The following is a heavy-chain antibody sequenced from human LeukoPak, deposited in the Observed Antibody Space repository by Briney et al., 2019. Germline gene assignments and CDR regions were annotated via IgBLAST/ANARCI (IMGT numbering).Heavy chain of an antibody. Sequence: SETLSLTCVVSGGSISTYYWNWIRQSPGKGLEWIGNIYDRGGTNYSQSLKGRVIMSLDMSKNRFSLKLNSVTAADTAVYYCARGEAGRSWFEPWGQGTLVTVSS. V-gene: IGHV4-59*01. D-gene: IGHD1-26*01. CDR2: IYDRGGT. J-gene: IGHJ5*02. CDR1: GGSISTYY. CDR3: ARGEAGRSWFEP.